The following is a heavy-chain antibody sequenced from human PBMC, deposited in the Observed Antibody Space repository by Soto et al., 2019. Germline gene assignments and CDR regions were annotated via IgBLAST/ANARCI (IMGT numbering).Heavy chain of an antibody. CDR3: AKDGRGSGSHYNSFGY. Sequence: EVQLVESGGGLIQPGGSLKLSCAASGFTVGNNYMSWVRQAPGKGLEWVSLIYSTGTTKYADSVKGRFTVSIDNAKNTLYLQMNRLRAEDTAVYYCAKDGRGSGSHYNSFGYWGQGTLVTVSS. J-gene: IGHJ4*02. D-gene: IGHD3-10*01. CDR2: IYSTGTT. CDR1: GFTVGNNY. V-gene: IGHV3-53*01.